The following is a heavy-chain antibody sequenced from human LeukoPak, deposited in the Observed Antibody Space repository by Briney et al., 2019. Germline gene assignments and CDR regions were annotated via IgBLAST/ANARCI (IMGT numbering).Heavy chain of an antibody. J-gene: IGHJ4*02. CDR3: ARGTPAYYYDSLGYFDC. V-gene: IGHV3-33*01. Sequence: GRSLRLSCAASGFTFSSYGMHWVRQAPGKGLEWVAVIWYDGSNKYYADSVKGRFTISRDNSKNTLYLQMNSLRAEDTAVYYCARGTPAYYYDSLGYFDCWGQGTLVTVSS. CDR1: GFTFSSYG. D-gene: IGHD3-22*01. CDR2: IWYDGSNK.